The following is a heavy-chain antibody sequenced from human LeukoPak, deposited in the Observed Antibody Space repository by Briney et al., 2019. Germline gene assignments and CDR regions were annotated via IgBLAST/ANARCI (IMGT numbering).Heavy chain of an antibody. V-gene: IGHV3-23*01. D-gene: IGHD3-22*01. CDR1: GFPFGSYA. CDR2: ITDGADT. Sequence: GGSLRLSCAASGFPFGSYAMTWVRQAPGKGLESVSVITDGADTYYADSVKGRFTISRDNSQNTVHLQMDNLRADDTALYYCAREFYYDSSGYYTYDYWGQGTLVTVSS. CDR3: AREFYYDSSGYYTYDY. J-gene: IGHJ4*02.